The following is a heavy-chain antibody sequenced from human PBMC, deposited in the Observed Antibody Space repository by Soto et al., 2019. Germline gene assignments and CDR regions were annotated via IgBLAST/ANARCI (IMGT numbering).Heavy chain of an antibody. CDR3: ARPRGYDFDY. D-gene: IGHD2-15*01. CDR2: IYWDDDK. J-gene: IGHJ4*02. Sequence: QITLKESGPPLVKPTQTLALTCTFSGFSLDTSGMSVGWIRQPPGKALEWLALIYWDDDKRYSPSLKSRLIITKDTPKNQVVLTRTNMDPVDTATYYCARPRGYDFDYWGQGTLVTVSS. CDR1: GFSLDTSGMS. V-gene: IGHV2-5*02.